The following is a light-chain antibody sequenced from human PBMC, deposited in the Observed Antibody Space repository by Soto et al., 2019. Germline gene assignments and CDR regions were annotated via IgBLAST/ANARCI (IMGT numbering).Light chain of an antibody. CDR2: NSN. CDR1: SSNIGSNT. CDR3: ASWDDSLNGHAV. J-gene: IGLJ7*01. Sequence: QAVVTQPPSASGTPGQRVTISCSGSSSNIGSNTVNWYRQLPGTAPKLLIYNSNLRPSGVPDRFSGSKSGTSASLAIGGLQSGDEADYYCASWDDSLNGHAVFGGGTQLTVL. V-gene: IGLV1-44*01.